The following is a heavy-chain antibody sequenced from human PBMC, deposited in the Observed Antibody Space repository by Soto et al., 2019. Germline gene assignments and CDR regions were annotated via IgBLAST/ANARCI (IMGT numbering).Heavy chain of an antibody. CDR3: AAHPNYYDSSGYYGY. J-gene: IGHJ4*02. D-gene: IGHD3-22*01. V-gene: IGHV1-58*01. CDR1: GFTFTSSA. CDR2: IVVGSGNT. Sequence: ASVKVSCKASGFTFTSSAVQWVRQARGQRLEWIGWIVVGSGNTNYAQKFQERVTITRDMSTSTAYMELSSLRSEDTAVYYCAAHPNYYDSSGYYGYSGQGTLVTVSS.